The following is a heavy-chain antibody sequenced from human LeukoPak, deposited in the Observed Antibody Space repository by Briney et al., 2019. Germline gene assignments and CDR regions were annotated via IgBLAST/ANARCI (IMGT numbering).Heavy chain of an antibody. J-gene: IGHJ4*02. CDR1: GFTFSSYG. Sequence: GGSLRLSCAASGFTFSSYGMHWVRQAPGKGLEWVAFIRYDGSNKYYADSVKGRFTISRDNSKNTLYLQMNSLRAEDTAVYYCAKAGTVVGATPNFDYWGQGTLVTVSS. CDR2: IRYDGSNK. D-gene: IGHD1-26*01. V-gene: IGHV3-30*02. CDR3: AKAGTVVGATPNFDY.